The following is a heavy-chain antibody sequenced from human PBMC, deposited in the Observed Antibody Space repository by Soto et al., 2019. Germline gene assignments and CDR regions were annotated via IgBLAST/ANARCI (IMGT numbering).Heavy chain of an antibody. D-gene: IGHD1-1*01. V-gene: IGHV1-18*01. CDR2: ISAYNDDT. CDR3: ARERRDAYNLFYGMDV. Sequence: QVQLVQSGTEVKKPGASVKVSCKASGYTFSSYGISWVRQAPGQGLEWMGWISAYNDDTNYAQILQGRVTMTTHTSTSTAYMELRSLRSDDTAVYYCARERRDAYNLFYGMDVWGQGTTVTVSS. J-gene: IGHJ6*02. CDR1: GYTFSSYG.